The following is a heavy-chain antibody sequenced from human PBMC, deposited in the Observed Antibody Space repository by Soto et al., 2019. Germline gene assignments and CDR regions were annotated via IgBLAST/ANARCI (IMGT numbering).Heavy chain of an antibody. V-gene: IGHV1-58*01. D-gene: IGHD3-10*01. CDR1: GFTFTSSA. CDR3: AANRITMVRGFITTSYSYGLDA. Sequence: GASVKVSCKSSGFTFTSSAVQWVRQARRQRLEWIGWIVVSSGNTNYAQKFQERVTITRDMSTSTAYMELSSLRSEDTAVYYCAANRITMVRGFITTSYSYGLDAWGQGTTVPVSS. CDR2: IVVSSGNT. J-gene: IGHJ6*02.